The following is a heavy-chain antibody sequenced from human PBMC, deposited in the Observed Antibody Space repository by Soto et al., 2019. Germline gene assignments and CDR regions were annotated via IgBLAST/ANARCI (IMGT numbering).Heavy chain of an antibody. J-gene: IGHJ6*02. V-gene: IGHV3-21*06. CDR2: IGSSSNYI. D-gene: IGHD2-2*01. Sequence: GGSLRLSCAASGFAFTTYSLTWVRQAPGKGLEWVASIGSSSNYIYYADSVKGRFTISRDNAKNSLFLQMNSLRAEDTAVYYCATLTYCSSASCPNYYYVMDVWGQGTTVTVSS. CDR3: ATLTYCSSASCPNYYYVMDV. CDR1: GFAFTTYS.